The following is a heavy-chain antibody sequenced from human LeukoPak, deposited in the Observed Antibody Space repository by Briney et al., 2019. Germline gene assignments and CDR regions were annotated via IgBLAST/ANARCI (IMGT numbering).Heavy chain of an antibody. CDR3: ARDTTTVTPYYGMDV. CDR2: IYYSGST. J-gene: IGHJ6*02. Sequence: PSETLSLTCTVSGGSISSSSYYWSWIRQPPGKGLEWIGYIYYSGSTNYNPSLKSRVTISVDTSKNQFSLKLSSVTAADTAVYYCARDTTTVTPYYGMDVWGQGTTVTVSS. D-gene: IGHD4-11*01. V-gene: IGHV4-61*01. CDR1: GGSISSSSYY.